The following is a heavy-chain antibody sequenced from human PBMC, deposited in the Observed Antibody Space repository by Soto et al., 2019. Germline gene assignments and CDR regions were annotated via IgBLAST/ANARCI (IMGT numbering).Heavy chain of an antibody. CDR1: GGTLSSYA. CDR2: IIPISGTA. CDR3: ARSQGSSTSLEIYYYYYYGMDV. J-gene: IGHJ6*02. V-gene: IGHV1-69*13. D-gene: IGHD2-2*01. Sequence: ASVKVSCKASGGTLSSYAISWVRHAPGQGLEWMGGIIPISGTANYAQKFQGRVTITADESTSTAYMELSSLRSEDTAVYYCARSQGSSTSLEIYYYYYYGMDVWGQGTTVTVSS.